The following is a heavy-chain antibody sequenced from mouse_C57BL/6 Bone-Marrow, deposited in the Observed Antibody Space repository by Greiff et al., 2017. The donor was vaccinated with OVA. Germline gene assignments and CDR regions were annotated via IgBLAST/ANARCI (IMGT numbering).Heavy chain of an antibody. Sequence: EVQLQQSVAELVRPGASVKLSCTASGFNIKNTYMHWVKQRPEQGLAWIGRIDPANDNTKYAPKFQGQAPMTADTSSNTAYVQLSSLSSEDTAVYCCARGNFGRSFYAMDYWGQGTSVTVSS. CDR3: ARGNFGRSFYAMDY. CDR1: GFNIKNTY. V-gene: IGHV14-3*01. D-gene: IGHD1-1*01. CDR2: IDPANDNT. J-gene: IGHJ4*01.